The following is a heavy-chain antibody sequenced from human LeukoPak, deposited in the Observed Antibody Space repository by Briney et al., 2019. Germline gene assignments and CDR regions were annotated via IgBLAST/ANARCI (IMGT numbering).Heavy chain of an antibody. CDR2: IRYDGSNK. Sequence: GGSLRLSCAASGFTFSSYGMHWVRQAPGKGLEWVAFIRYDGSNKYYADSVKGRFTISRDNSKNTLYLQMNSLRAEDTAVYYCAKDRRPLYSYMVVWGKGTTVTVSS. CDR3: AKDRRPLYSYMVV. J-gene: IGHJ6*03. CDR1: GFTFSSYG. V-gene: IGHV3-30*02. D-gene: IGHD6-6*01.